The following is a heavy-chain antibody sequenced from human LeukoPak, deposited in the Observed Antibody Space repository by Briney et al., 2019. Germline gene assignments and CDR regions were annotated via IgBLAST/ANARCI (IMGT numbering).Heavy chain of an antibody. J-gene: IGHJ4*01. CDR1: GGSISSYY. D-gene: IGHD6-19*01. Sequence: PSETLSLTCTVSGGSISSYYWSWIRQPPGKGLEWIGYIYYSGSTNYNPSLKSRVTISVDTSKNQFSLKLSSVTTADTAVYYCATLVGSGWTYYFDYWGHGTLVTVSS. CDR2: IYYSGST. V-gene: IGHV4-59*08. CDR3: ATLVGSGWTYYFDY.